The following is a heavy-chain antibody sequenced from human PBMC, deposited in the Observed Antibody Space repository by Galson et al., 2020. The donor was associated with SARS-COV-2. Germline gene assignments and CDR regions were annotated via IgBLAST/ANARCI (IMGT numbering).Heavy chain of an antibody. D-gene: IGHD6-19*01. Sequence: ASVKVSCKASGYTFIDYYLHWVRQAPGQGLEWMGWIKPDSGDTKLAQTFEGRITMTRDTSTSTAKMELSRLTSDDTAVYYCVRVSLDLDSSGSAFDFWGQGTMVTVSS. V-gene: IGHV1-2*02. CDR1: GYTFIDYY. CDR3: VRVSLDLDSSGSAFDF. CDR2: IKPDSGDT. J-gene: IGHJ3*01.